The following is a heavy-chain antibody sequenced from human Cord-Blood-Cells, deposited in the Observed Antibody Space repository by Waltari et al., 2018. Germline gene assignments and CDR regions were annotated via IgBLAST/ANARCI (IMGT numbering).Heavy chain of an antibody. J-gene: IGHJ6*02. Sequence: QVQLQESGPGLVKPSGTLSLTCAVSGGSISSSNWWSWVRQPPGKGLEWIGEIYHSGSTNYNPTLKSRVTISVDKSKNQFSLKLSAVTAADTAVYYGARVTSSSWYYYYYGMDVWGQGTTVTVSS. V-gene: IGHV4-4*02. CDR3: ARVTSSSWYYYYYGMDV. CDR1: GGSISSSNW. CDR2: IYHSGST. D-gene: IGHD6-13*01.